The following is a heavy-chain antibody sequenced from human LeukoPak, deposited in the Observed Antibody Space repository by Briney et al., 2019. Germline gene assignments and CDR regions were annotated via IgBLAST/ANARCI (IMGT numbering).Heavy chain of an antibody. Sequence: SETLSLTCTVSGGSISSGGYYWSWIRQPPGKGLEWIGEINHSGSTNYNPSLKSRVTISVDTSKNQFSLKLSSVTAADTAVYYCARGAGGVVVVAATIGRATAFDIWGQGTMVTVSS. CDR1: GGSISSGGYY. V-gene: IGHV4-39*07. CDR3: ARGAGGVVVVAATIGRATAFDI. J-gene: IGHJ3*02. CDR2: INHSGST. D-gene: IGHD2-15*01.